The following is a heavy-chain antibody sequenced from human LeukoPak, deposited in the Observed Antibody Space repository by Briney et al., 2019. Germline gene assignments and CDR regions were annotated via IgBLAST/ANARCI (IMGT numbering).Heavy chain of an antibody. CDR3: ARVAVAGLHDAFDI. V-gene: IGHV5-51*01. CDR1: GYSFTTYW. J-gene: IGHJ3*02. CDR2: TYPGGSDT. D-gene: IGHD6-19*01. Sequence: GESLRISCEGLGYSFTTYWIGWVRQMPGKGLEWMGVTYPGGSDTRYSPSFQGQVTISADKSINTAYLQWSSLKASDSAMYYCARVAVAGLHDAFDIWGQGTMVTVSS.